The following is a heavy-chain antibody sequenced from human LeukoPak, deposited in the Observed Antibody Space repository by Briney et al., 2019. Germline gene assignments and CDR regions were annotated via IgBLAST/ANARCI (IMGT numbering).Heavy chain of an antibody. CDR1: GGPINSDY. V-gene: IGHV4-59*01. J-gene: IGHJ3*02. CDR3: ARGAGRWAI. D-gene: IGHD4-23*01. Sequence: SETLSLTCTVSGGPINSDYWNWLRQPPGQGLEWIGYIYYSGSTNYNPSLNSRVSISLDTSKNQLSLKLGSVTAADTAVYYCARGAGRWAIWGQGTMVTVSS. CDR2: IYYSGST.